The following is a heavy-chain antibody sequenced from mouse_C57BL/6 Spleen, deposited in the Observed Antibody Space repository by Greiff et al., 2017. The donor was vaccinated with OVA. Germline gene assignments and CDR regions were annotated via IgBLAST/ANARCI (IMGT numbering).Heavy chain of an antibody. D-gene: IGHD2-5*01. CDR1: GYTFTSYG. J-gene: IGHJ2*01. CDR2: IYLGNGYT. Sequence: VQLQQSGAELVRPGSSVKMSCKTSGYTFTSYGINWVKQRPGQGLEWIGYIYLGNGYTEYNEKFKGKATLTSDTSSSTAYMQLSSLTSEDSEIYFCATYYSNYSFDYWGQGTTLTVSS. V-gene: IGHV1-58*01. CDR3: ATYYSNYSFDY.